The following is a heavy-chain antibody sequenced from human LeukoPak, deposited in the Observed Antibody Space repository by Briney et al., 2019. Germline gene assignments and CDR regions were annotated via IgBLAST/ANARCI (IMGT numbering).Heavy chain of an antibody. J-gene: IGHJ4*02. CDR3: ARAPYYYDSSGYNYLTFFDY. CDR1: GLTFSSYA. D-gene: IGHD3-22*01. V-gene: IGHV3-23*01. CDR2: ISGSGGST. Sequence: PGGSLRLSCAASGLTFSSYAMSWVRQAPGKGLEWVSAISGSGGSTYYADSVKGRFTISRDNSKNTLYLQMNSLRAEDTAVYYCARAPYYYDSSGYNYLTFFDYWGQGTLVTVSS.